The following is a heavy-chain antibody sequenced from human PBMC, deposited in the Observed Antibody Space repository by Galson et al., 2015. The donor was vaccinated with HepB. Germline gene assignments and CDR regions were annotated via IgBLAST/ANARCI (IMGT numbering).Heavy chain of an antibody. CDR3: ARASVIITIAVSRIDAFDI. CDR1: GGTSSSYA. CDR2: IIPIFGTA. J-gene: IGHJ3*02. V-gene: IGHV1-69*13. Sequence: SVKVSCKASGGTSSSYAISWVRQAPGQGLEWMGGIIPIFGTANYAQKFQGRVTITADESTSTAYMELSSLRSEDTAVYYCARASVIITIAVSRIDAFDIWGQGTMVTVSS. D-gene: IGHD1-14*01.